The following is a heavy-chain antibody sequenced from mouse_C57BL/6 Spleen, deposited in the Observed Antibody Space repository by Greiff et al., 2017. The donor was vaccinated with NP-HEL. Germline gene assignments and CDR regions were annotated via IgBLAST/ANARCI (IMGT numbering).Heavy chain of an antibody. V-gene: IGHV1-61*01. Sequence: VKLQQSGAELVRPGSSVKLSCKASGYTFTSYWMDWVKQRPGQGLEWIGNIYPSDSETHYNQKFKDKATLTVDKSSSTAYMQLSSLTSEDSAVYYCARRTTVVHFDYWGQGTTLTVSS. CDR2: IYPSDSET. D-gene: IGHD1-1*01. CDR1: GYTFTSYW. CDR3: ARRTTVVHFDY. J-gene: IGHJ2*01.